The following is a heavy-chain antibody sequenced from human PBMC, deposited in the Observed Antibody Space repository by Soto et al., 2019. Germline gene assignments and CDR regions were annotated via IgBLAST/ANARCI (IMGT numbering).Heavy chain of an antibody. Sequence: PGGSLRLSCAAYAFPFSSYALSWVRQAPGQGLEGVSAISGSGGSTYYADSVKGRFTISRDNSKKTLYLQMNSLRAEDTAVYYCAKESDIVVVVADNWFDPWGQGTLVTVSS. J-gene: IGHJ5*02. V-gene: IGHV3-23*01. CDR3: AKESDIVVVVADNWFDP. CDR2: ISGSGGST. CDR1: AFPFSSYA. D-gene: IGHD2-15*01.